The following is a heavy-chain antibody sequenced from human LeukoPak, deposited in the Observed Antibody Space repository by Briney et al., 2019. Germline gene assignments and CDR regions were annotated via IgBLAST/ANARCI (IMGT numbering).Heavy chain of an antibody. CDR3: ASSYDFWSGYVY. CDR1: GGSISSYY. CDR2: IYYSGST. D-gene: IGHD3-3*01. Sequence: SETLSLTCTVSGGSISSYYWRWIRQPPGKGLEWMGYIYYSGSTNYNPSLKRRVTISVDTSKNQFSLKLSSVAAADTAVYYCASSYDFWSGYVYWGQGTLVTVSS. J-gene: IGHJ4*02. V-gene: IGHV4-59*01.